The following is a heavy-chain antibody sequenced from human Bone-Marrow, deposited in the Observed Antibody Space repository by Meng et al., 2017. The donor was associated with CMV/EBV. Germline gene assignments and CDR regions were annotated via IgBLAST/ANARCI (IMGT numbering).Heavy chain of an antibody. V-gene: IGHV3-7*01. J-gene: IGHJ6*02. D-gene: IGHD1-7*01. Sequence: GGSPRRSCAASGSTSSSYWMSWVRQAPGKGLEWVANIKQDGSEKYYVDSVKGRFTISRDNAKNTLYLQMNSLRAEDTAVYYCASTSLNWNYQNDYYYGMDVWGQGTTVTVSS. CDR1: GSTSSSYW. CDR3: ASTSLNWNYQNDYYYGMDV. CDR2: IKQDGSEK.